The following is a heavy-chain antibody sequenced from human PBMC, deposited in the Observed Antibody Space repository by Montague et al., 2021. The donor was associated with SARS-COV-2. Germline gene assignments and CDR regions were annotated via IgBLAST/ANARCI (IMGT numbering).Heavy chain of an antibody. D-gene: IGHD3-10*01. V-gene: IGHV3-30-3*01. CDR3: ARATALLWFGEGKTAFDP. CDR2: ISYDGSKK. Sequence: SLRLSCAASRFTFNTYTMHWVRQTPGRGLEWMAVISYDGSKKYYADSLRGRFTISRDNSEKTLFLQMTGLRPEDTAVYYCARATALLWFGEGKTAFDPWGQGTLVTVSS. CDR1: RFTFNTYT. J-gene: IGHJ5*02.